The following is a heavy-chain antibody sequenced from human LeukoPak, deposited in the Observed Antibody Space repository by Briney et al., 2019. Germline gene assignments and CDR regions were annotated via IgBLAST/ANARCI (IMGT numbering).Heavy chain of an antibody. Sequence: SETLSLTCTVSGGSISTYYWSWIRQPPGKGLEWIGSMYYSGSTNYKPSLKSRVTISVDTSKNLFSLKLSSVTAADTAVYYCARHAYYYDRSGSYEAFDIWGQGTMVTVSS. CDR3: ARHAYYYDRSGSYEAFDI. V-gene: IGHV4-59*08. CDR1: GGSISTYY. D-gene: IGHD3-22*01. J-gene: IGHJ3*02. CDR2: MYYSGST.